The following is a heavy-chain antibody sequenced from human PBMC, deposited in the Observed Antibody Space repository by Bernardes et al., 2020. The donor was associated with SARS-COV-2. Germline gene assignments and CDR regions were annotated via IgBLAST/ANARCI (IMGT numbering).Heavy chain of an antibody. V-gene: IGHV1-8*01. J-gene: IGHJ5*02. CDR1: GYTFTSYD. D-gene: IGHD3-3*01. CDR2: MNPNSGNT. CDR3: ARLVLRFLEWSGGWFDP. Sequence: ASVKVSCKASGYTFTSYDINWVRQATGQGLEWMGWMNPNSGNTGYAQKFQGRVTMTRNTSISTAYMELSSLRSEDTAVYYCARLVLRFLEWSGGWFDPWGQGTLVTVSS.